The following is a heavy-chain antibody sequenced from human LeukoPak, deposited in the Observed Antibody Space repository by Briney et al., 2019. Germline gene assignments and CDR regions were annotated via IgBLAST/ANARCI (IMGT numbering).Heavy chain of an antibody. D-gene: IGHD3-22*01. Sequence: SETLSLTCTVSGGSISGHYWSWIRQPPGKGLEWIGYIYYSGSTNYNPSLKSRVTISVDTSKNQFSLKLSSVTAADTAVYYCARYYYYDSSGYYSFHNWFDPWGQGTLVTVSS. CDR2: IYYSGST. CDR3: ARYYYYDSSGYYSFHNWFDP. J-gene: IGHJ5*02. V-gene: IGHV4-59*11. CDR1: GGSISGHY.